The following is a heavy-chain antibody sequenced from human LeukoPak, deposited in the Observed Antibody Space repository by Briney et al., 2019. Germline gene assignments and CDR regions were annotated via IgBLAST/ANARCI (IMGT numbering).Heavy chain of an antibody. CDR2: MNPNSGNT. Sequence: ASVKVSCKASGYTFTSYDINWVRQAPGQGGEWMGWMNPNSGNTGYAQKFQGGVTITRNTSISTAYMELSSLRSEDTAVYYCTRGFSTRYDFWSGYDAFDIWGQGTMVTVSS. J-gene: IGHJ3*02. D-gene: IGHD3-3*01. V-gene: IGHV1-8*03. CDR3: TRGFSTRYDFWSGYDAFDI. CDR1: GYTFTSYD.